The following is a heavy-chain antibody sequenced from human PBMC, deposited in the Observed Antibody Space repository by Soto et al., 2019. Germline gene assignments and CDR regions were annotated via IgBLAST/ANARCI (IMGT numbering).Heavy chain of an antibody. CDR2: IYYSGST. Sequence: SETLSLTCTVSGGSISSGGYYWSWIRQHPGKGLEWIGYIYYSGSTYYNPSLKSRVTISVDTSKNQFSLKLSSVTAADTVVYYCARHSDGDYEFGFDPWGQGTLVTVSS. CDR1: GGSISSGGYY. V-gene: IGHV4-31*03. D-gene: IGHD4-17*01. CDR3: ARHSDGDYEFGFDP. J-gene: IGHJ5*02.